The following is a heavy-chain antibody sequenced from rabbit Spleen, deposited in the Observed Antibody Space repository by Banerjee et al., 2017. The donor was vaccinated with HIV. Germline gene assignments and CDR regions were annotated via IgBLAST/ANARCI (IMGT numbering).Heavy chain of an antibody. CDR1: GFSFSTSYY. V-gene: IGHV1S40*01. J-gene: IGHJ3*01. CDR2: IYTGSTWT. CDR3: ARANNHDSGYYL. Sequence: QSLEESGGDLVKPGASLTLTCTASGFSFSTSYYMCWVRQAPGKGLEWIGCIYTGSTWTNYARWAKGRFTISKTSSTTVTLQMTSLTAADTATYFCARANNHDSGYYLWGQGTLVTVS. D-gene: IGHD1-1*01.